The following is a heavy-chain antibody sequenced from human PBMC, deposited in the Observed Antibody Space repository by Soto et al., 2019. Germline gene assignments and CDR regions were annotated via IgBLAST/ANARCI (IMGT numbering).Heavy chain of an antibody. D-gene: IGHD1-26*01. Sequence: EVQLVESGGGLVQPGGSLRLSCVASGFTLRNYWMHWFRQAPGKGLVWVSRITNDGSTTYYADSVQGRFTISRDNAKNTLYLQVNSLRVEDTAVYYCARDQDGAGGTADYWGQGTLVTVS. CDR1: GFTLRNYW. CDR2: ITNDGSTT. V-gene: IGHV3-74*01. CDR3: ARDQDGAGGTADY. J-gene: IGHJ4*02.